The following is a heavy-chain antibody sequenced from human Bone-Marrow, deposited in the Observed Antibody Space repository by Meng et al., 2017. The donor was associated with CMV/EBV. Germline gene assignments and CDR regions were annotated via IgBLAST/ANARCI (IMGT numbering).Heavy chain of an antibody. J-gene: IGHJ4*02. V-gene: IGHV1-2*02. CDR1: GGTFRSYA. CDR3: ARVSWSVYPLDY. Sequence: ASVKVSCKPSGGTFRSYAISWVRQATGQGLEWMGRINPNSGGTNYAQKFQGRVTMTKDTSISTAYMELSRLRSDDTAVYYCARVSWSVYPLDYWSQGTLVTVSS. D-gene: IGHD3-3*01. CDR2: INPNSGGT.